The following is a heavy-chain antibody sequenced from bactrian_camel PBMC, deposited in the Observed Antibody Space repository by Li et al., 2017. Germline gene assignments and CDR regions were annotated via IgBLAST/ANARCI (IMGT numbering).Heavy chain of an antibody. CDR3: AAASECPPEWAAMDGADFGY. J-gene: IGHJ6*01. D-gene: IGHD3*01. V-gene: IGHV3S57*01. CDR1: SYSYTYSTRC. CDR2: IDSDGST. Sequence: HVQLVESGGGSVQAGGSLRLSCAASSYSYTYSTRCMAWFRQALGKEREGVAAIDSDGSTSYADSVKGRFTTSKDNPKNTLYLQMNSLKPEDTAMYYCAAASECPPEWAAMDGADFGYWGQETQVTVS.